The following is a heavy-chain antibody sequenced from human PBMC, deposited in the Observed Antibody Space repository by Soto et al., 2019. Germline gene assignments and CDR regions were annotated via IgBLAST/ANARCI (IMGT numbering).Heavy chain of an antibody. CDR3: ARQYCSGGSCYSGYYGMDV. J-gene: IGHJ6*02. D-gene: IGHD2-15*01. Sequence: QVQLQESGPGLVKPSQTLSLTCTVSGGSISSGGYYWSWIRQHPGKGLEWIGYIYYSGSTYYNPSLKSRVTISVDTSKNQFSLKLSSVTAADTALYYCARQYCSGGSCYSGYYGMDVWGQGTTVTVSS. V-gene: IGHV4-31*03. CDR1: GGSISSGGYY. CDR2: IYYSGST.